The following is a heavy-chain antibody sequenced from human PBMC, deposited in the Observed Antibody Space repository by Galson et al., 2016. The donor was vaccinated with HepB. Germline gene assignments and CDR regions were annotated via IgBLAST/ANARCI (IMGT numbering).Heavy chain of an antibody. Sequence: QSGAEVKKPGESLKISCKGSGYTFSNSWIGWVRQMPGKGLEWMGIIYPGASEARYSPSFQGHVTISADKAISTAYLQWSSLKASDNAIYFCARRSSGWSVHLDYWGQGTLVTVSS. CDR1: GYTFSNSW. CDR2: IYPGASEA. D-gene: IGHD6-19*01. V-gene: IGHV5-51*01. CDR3: ARRSSGWSVHLDY. J-gene: IGHJ4*02.